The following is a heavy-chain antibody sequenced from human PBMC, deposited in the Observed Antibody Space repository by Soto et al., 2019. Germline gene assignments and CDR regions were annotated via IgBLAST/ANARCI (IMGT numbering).Heavy chain of an antibody. Sequence: QVQLQESGPGLVKPSETLSLTCTVSGGSISSYYWSWIRQPPGKGLEWIGYIYYSGSTNYNPSLKSRVTRSVDTSKSWFSLKLSSVTASDTAVYYCARYGMAFDCSNYYYMDGWGKGTTGTVSS. CDR1: GGSISSYY. J-gene: IGHJ6*03. V-gene: IGHV4-59*01. CDR3: ARYGMAFDCSNYYYMDG. CDR2: IYYSGST. D-gene: IGHD3-10*02.